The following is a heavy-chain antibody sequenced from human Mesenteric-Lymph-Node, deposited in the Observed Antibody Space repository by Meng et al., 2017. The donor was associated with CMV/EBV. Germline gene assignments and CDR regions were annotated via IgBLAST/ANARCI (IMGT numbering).Heavy chain of an antibody. V-gene: IGHV1-69*06. D-gene: IGHD2-2*03. Sequence: YAINWLRQAPGQGLEWMGGIIPIFSTANYAQKFQDRVTITADKSTNTVYMELSNLKYEDTATFYCARGHERTLGYCTATSCHSWFDPWGQGTLVTVSS. J-gene: IGHJ5*02. CDR1: YA. CDR3: ARGHERTLGYCTATSCHSWFDP. CDR2: IIPIFSTA.